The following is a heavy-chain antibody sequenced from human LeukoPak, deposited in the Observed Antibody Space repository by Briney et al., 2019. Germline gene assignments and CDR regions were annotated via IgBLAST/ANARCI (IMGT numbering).Heavy chain of an antibody. CDR3: ARGAYSSSWYHYYYYMDV. J-gene: IGHJ6*03. V-gene: IGHV1-18*01. D-gene: IGHD6-13*01. Sequence: ASVKVSCKASGYTFTSYGISWVRQAPGQGLEWMGWISAYNGNTNYAQKLQGRVTMTTDTSTSTAYMELRSLRSDDTAVYYCARGAYSSSWYHYYYYMDVWGKGTTVTVSS. CDR1: GYTFTSYG. CDR2: ISAYNGNT.